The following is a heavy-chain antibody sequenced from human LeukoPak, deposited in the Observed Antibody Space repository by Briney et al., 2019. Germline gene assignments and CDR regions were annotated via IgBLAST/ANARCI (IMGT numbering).Heavy chain of an antibody. J-gene: IGHJ5*02. D-gene: IGHD3-22*01. CDR2: IYSAGSS. CDR1: GLTVSSNY. Sequence: LSGGSLRLSCAASGLTVSSNYMSWVRQAPGEGLEWVSVIYSAGSSFDGSSHYADSVKGRFTISRHDSENTVYLQMNSLRVEDTAVYYCASSFHWESSGYHRLTESWGQGTLVTVSS. V-gene: IGHV3-53*04. CDR3: ASSFHWESSGYHRLTES.